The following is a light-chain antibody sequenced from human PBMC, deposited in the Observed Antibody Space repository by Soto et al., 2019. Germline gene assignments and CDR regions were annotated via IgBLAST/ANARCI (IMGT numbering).Light chain of an antibody. Sequence: DIQMTQSPSSLSASVGDRVTITCRASQDIGNDLGWYQQKPGKAPKRLIHTSSNLQSGVPSRCSGSGSGTEFTLTISSLQPEDFATYYCLQYNGYPRTFGQGTKLEIK. J-gene: IGKJ2*01. CDR3: LQYNGYPRT. V-gene: IGKV1-17*01. CDR1: QDIGND. CDR2: TSS.